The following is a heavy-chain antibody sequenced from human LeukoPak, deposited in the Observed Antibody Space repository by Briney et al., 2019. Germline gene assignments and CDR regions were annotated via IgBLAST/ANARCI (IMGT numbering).Heavy chain of an antibody. J-gene: IGHJ4*02. CDR1: GFSFSSYA. Sequence: GGSLRLSCAASGFSFSSYAMSWVRQAPGKGLEWVSSISSSGSSTYFADSVKGRFTISRDNSKNMLYLQMNSLRAEDTAVYYCTTVYLVPYSSGREPDYWGQGTLVTVSS. D-gene: IGHD6-19*01. CDR3: TTVYLVPYSSGREPDY. CDR2: ISSSGSST. V-gene: IGHV3-23*01.